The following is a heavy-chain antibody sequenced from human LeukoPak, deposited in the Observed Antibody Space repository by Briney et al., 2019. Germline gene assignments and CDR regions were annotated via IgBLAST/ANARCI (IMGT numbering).Heavy chain of an antibody. J-gene: IGHJ6*02. CDR1: GFTFSSYS. Sequence: GGSLRLSCAASGFTFSSYSMNWVRQAPGKGLEWVSSISSSSSYIYYADSVKGRFTISRDNAKNSLYLQMNSLRAEDTAVYYCARARGLGGVTLRYYYGMDVWGQGTTVTVSS. CDR3: ARARGLGGVTLRYYYGMDV. D-gene: IGHD4-17*01. CDR2: ISSSSSYI. V-gene: IGHV3-21*01.